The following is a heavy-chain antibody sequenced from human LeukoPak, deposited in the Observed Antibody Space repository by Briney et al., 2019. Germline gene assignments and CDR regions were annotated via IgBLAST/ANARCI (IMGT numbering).Heavy chain of an antibody. CDR2: IYTSGST. CDR1: GGSISSGSYY. D-gene: IGHD2-15*01. CDR3: ARELLGGFDY. J-gene: IGHJ4*02. V-gene: IGHV4-61*02. Sequence: SQTLSLTCTVSGGSISSGSYYWSWIRQPAGTGLEWIGRIYTSGSTNYNPSLKSRVTISVDTSKNQFSLKLSSVTAADTAVYYCARELLGGFDYWGQGTLVTVSS.